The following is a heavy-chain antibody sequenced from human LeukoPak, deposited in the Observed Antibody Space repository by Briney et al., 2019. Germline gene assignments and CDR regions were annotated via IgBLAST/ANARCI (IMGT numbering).Heavy chain of an antibody. CDR3: ARDREIAAGNFFDP. V-gene: IGHV3-53*01. CDR1: GFTVSSNY. CDR2: IYSGGST. Sequence: PGGSLRLSCAASGFTVSSNYMSWVRQAPGKGLEWVSVIYSGGSTYYADSVKGRFTISRDNSKNTLYLQMNSLRAEDTAVYSCARDREIAAGNFFDPWGQGTLVTVSS. J-gene: IGHJ5*02. D-gene: IGHD6-13*01.